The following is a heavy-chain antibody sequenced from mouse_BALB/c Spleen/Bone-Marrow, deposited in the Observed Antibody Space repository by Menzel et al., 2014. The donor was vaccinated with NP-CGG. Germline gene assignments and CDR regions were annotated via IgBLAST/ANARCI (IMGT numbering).Heavy chain of an antibody. CDR3: ARDDYGRGY. CDR2: IRNKPNGYTT. V-gene: IGHV7-3*02. D-gene: IGHD1-1*01. Sequence: EVKLQESGGGLVQPGGSLRLSCAPSGFTFTDYYMSWVRQPPGKALEWLGFIRNKPNGYTTEYSASVKGRFTISRDNSQSILYLQMNTLRAEDSATYYCARDDYGRGYWGQGTTLTVSS. J-gene: IGHJ2*01. CDR1: GFTFTDYY.